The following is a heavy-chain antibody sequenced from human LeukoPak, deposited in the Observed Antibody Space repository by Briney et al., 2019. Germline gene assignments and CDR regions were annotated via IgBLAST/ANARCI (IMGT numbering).Heavy chain of an antibody. J-gene: IGHJ4*02. CDR2: INSDGSST. Sequence: GGSLRLSCAASGFTFSSYWMHWVRQAPGKGLVWVSRINSDGSSTSYADSVKGRFTISRDNAKNTLYLQMNSLRAEDTAVYYCAGNAYYYDSSGYFPSDYWGQGTLVTVSS. CDR3: AGNAYYYDSSGYFPSDY. CDR1: GFTFSSYW. V-gene: IGHV3-74*01. D-gene: IGHD3-22*01.